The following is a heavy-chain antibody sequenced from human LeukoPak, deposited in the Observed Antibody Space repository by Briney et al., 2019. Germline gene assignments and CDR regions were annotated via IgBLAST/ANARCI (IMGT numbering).Heavy chain of an antibody. Sequence: GGSLRLSCAASGFTFSSYWMHWVRQAPGKGLVWVARINSAGSDTSYADSVKGRVTISRDNAKNTLYLQMNSLRAEDTAVYYCARVELGPTRPGLDVWGQGTTVTVSS. V-gene: IGHV3-74*01. J-gene: IGHJ6*02. CDR2: INSAGSDT. CDR3: ARVELGPTRPGLDV. CDR1: GFTFSSYW. D-gene: IGHD1-26*01.